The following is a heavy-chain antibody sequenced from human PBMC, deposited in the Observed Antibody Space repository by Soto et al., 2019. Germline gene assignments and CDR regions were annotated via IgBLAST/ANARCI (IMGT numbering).Heavy chain of an antibody. Sequence: PSETLSLTCTVSGGSISSYYWSWIRQPPGKGLEWIGYIYYSGSTNYNPSLKSRVTISVDTSKNQFSLKLSSVTAADTAVYYCARDRKEFDNWNYYYYGMDVWGQGTTVTVSS. D-gene: IGHD1-20*01. CDR3: ARDRKEFDNWNYYYYGMDV. V-gene: IGHV4-59*01. CDR1: GGSISSYY. J-gene: IGHJ6*02. CDR2: IYYSGST.